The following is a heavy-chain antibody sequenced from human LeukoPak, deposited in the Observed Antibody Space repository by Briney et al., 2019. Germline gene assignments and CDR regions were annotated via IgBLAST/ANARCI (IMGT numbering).Heavy chain of an antibody. V-gene: IGHV4-30-4*08. CDR1: GGSISNGDYY. J-gene: IGHJ4*02. CDR2: IHYGGSA. CDR3: ARGPGSSSWFDY. Sequence: KPSQTLSLTCTVSGGSISNGDYYWSWLRQPPGKGLEWIGYIHYGGSAYYNPSLKSRVTISVDTSKNQFALNLTSMTAAGTAVYYCARGPGSSSWFDYWGRGTLVTVSS. D-gene: IGHD6-13*01.